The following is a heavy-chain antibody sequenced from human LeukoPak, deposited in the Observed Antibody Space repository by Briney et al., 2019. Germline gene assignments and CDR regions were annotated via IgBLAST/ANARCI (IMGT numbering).Heavy chain of an antibody. CDR3: ATQRTYYYDR. Sequence: SETLSLTCTVSGGSISSYYWSLIRQPPGKGLEWIGYIYYSGSTNYNPSLKSRVTISVDTSKNQFSLKLSSVTAADTAVYYCATQRTYYYDRWGQGTLVTVSS. D-gene: IGHD3-22*01. V-gene: IGHV4-59*12. CDR1: GGSISSYY. J-gene: IGHJ4*02. CDR2: IYYSGST.